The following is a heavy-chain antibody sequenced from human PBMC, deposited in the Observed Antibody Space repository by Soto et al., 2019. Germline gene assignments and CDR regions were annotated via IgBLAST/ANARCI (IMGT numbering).Heavy chain of an antibody. Sequence: LSLTCTVSGGSISSGGYYWSWIRQHPGKGLEWIGYIYYSGSTYYNPSLKSRVTISVDTSKNQFSLKLSSVTAADTAVYYCTRARTGGRFLEWFSGMDVWGQGTTVTVSS. J-gene: IGHJ6*02. CDR3: TRARTGGRFLEWFSGMDV. V-gene: IGHV4-31*02. D-gene: IGHD3-3*01. CDR2: IYYSGST. CDR1: GGSISSGGYY.